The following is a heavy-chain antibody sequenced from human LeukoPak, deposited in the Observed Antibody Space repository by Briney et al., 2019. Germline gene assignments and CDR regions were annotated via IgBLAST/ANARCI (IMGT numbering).Heavy chain of an antibody. CDR3: ARARVGDPTDY. J-gene: IGHJ4*02. CDR2: VHGDGNNI. Sequence: GWSLRLSSAASGFPFSSYAMYWVRQAPGKGLVWVSRVHGDGNNIGYADSVRGRFTISRDNAKNTLYLQMNSLRPEDTAVYYCARARVGDPTDYWGQGTLVTVSS. V-gene: IGHV3-74*01. CDR1: GFPFSSYA. D-gene: IGHD1-26*01.